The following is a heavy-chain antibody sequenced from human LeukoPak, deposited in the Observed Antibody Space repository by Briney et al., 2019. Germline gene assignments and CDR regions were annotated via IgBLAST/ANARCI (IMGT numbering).Heavy chain of an antibody. Sequence: PGRSLRLSCAASGFTFSSYAMHWVRQAPGKGLEWVAVISYDGSNKYYADSVKGRFTISRDNSKNTLYLQMNSLRAEDTAVYYCARDRAIGMTTVTLDYWGQGTLVTVSS. CDR1: GFTFSSYA. CDR2: ISYDGSNK. V-gene: IGHV3-30-3*01. CDR3: ARDRAIGMTTVTLDY. D-gene: IGHD4-17*01. J-gene: IGHJ4*02.